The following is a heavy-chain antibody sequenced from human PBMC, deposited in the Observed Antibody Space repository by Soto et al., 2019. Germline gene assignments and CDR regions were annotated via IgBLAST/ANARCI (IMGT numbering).Heavy chain of an antibody. CDR2: ISHSGST. CDR3: ARGLGGRSDF. J-gene: IGHJ4*02. V-gene: IGHV4-34*01. Sequence: SETLSLTCAVYGESFSAYHWSWFRQPPGKGLEWIGEISHSGSTNYNPSLKSRVTISVDTSKNQFSLKLRSLTAADTAVYYCARGLGGRSDFWGQGNLVTVSS. CDR1: GESFSAYH.